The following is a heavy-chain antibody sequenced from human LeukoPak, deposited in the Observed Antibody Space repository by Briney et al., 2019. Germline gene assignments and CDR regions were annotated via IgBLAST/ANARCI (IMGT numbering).Heavy chain of an antibody. CDR1: GFTFNTYW. CDR2: TSTDGTTT. V-gene: IGHV3-74*01. D-gene: IGHD6-19*01. Sequence: PGGSLRLSCVASGFTFNTYWIHWVRQGPGKGLVWVSLTSTDGTTTTYADSVNGRFTVSRDNAKNTLYLQMNSLRAEDAAVYYCARGLAGAHRIMDVWGQGTTVTVSS. J-gene: IGHJ6*02. CDR3: ARGLAGAHRIMDV.